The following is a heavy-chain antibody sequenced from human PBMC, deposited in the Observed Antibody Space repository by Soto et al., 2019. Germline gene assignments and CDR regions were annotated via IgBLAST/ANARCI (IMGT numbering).Heavy chain of an antibody. CDR3: AKDPNYDFWSGYSGSGWFDH. CDR2: ISGSSSNM. J-gene: IGHJ5*02. CDR1: GFTFGSYN. Sequence: XGSRWLSCAASGFTFGSYNLNWVRQTPGKGLEWVSSISGSSSNMYYADSVKGRFTISRDNAKNSLYLQMNSLRAEDTAVYYCAKDPNYDFWSGYSGSGWFDHWGQGNLVTVSS. D-gene: IGHD3-3*01. V-gene: IGHV3-21*01.